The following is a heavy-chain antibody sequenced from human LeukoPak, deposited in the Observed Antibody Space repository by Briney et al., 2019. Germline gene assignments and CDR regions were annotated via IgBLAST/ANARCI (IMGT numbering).Heavy chain of an antibody. D-gene: IGHD4-23*01. CDR2: IIPILGIA. J-gene: IGHJ4*02. Sequence: SVKVSCKASGGTFSSYAISWVRQAPGQGLEWMGRIIPILGIANYAQKFQGRVTITADKSTSTAYMELSSLRSEDTAVYYCAREDYGGNSDYWGQGTLVTVSS. CDR1: GGTFSSYA. CDR3: AREDYGGNSDY. V-gene: IGHV1-69*04.